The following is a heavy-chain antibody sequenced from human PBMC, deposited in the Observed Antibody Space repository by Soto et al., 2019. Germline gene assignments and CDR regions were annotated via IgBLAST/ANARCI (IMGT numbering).Heavy chain of an antibody. V-gene: IGHV4-34*01. D-gene: IGHD6-19*01. CDR2: INHSGST. CDR3: ARGLAVAGTSIDY. Sequence: SETLSLTCAVYGGSFSGYYWSWIRQPPGKGLEWIGEINHSGSTNYNPSLKSRVTISVDTSKNQFSLKLSSVTAADTAVYYCARGLAVAGTSIDYWGQGTLVTVSS. CDR1: GGSFSGYY. J-gene: IGHJ4*02.